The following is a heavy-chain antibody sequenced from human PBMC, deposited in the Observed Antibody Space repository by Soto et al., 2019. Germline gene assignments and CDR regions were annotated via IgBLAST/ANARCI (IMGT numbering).Heavy chain of an antibody. V-gene: IGHV4-34*01. D-gene: IGHD6-19*01. CDR2: INHSGST. CDR3: ARGLAVAGTSIDY. Sequence: SETLSLTCAVYGGSFSGYYWSWIRQPPGKGLEWIGEINHSGSTNYNPSLKSRVTISVDTSKNQFSLKLSSVTAADTAVYYCARGLAVAGTSIDYWGQGTLVTVSS. CDR1: GGSFSGYY. J-gene: IGHJ4*02.